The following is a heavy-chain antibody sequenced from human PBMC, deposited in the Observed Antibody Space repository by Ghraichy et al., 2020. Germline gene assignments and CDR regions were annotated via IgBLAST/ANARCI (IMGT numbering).Heavy chain of an antibody. D-gene: IGHD3-22*01. CDR3: ARHGNYYDFDY. CDR2: ISTSGSAV. V-gene: IGHV3-48*02. CDR1: GFTFSTYR. Sequence: GGSLRLSCEASGFTFSTYRMSWVRQAPGKGLEWVSYISTSGSAVYYAESVKGRFSIFRDNAKDSLFLVLNSLRDEDTAVYYCARHGNYYDFDYWGQGTLVTVSS. J-gene: IGHJ4*02.